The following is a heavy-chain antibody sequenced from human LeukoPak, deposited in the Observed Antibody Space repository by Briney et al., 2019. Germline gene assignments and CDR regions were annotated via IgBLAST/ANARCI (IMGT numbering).Heavy chain of an antibody. J-gene: IGHJ6*03. CDR2: ISRSSSYI. Sequence: GGSLRLSCAASGFTSSSYSMNWVRQAPGKGLEWVSSISRSSSYIYYADSVKGRFTISRDNAKNSLYLQMNSLRAEDTALYYCARGSGSSGYYYIDYYYYMDVWGKGTTVTVSS. V-gene: IGHV3-21*04. D-gene: IGHD3-22*01. CDR1: GFTSSSYS. CDR3: ARGSGSSGYYYIDYYYYMDV.